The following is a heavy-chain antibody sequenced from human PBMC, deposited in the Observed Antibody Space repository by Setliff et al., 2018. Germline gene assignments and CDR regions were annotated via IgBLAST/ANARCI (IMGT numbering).Heavy chain of an antibody. CDR1: GFTVTDNY. CDR2: IYSGGCT. Sequence: GGSLRLSCAASGFTVTDNYMSWVRQAPGKGLEWVSIIYSGGCTYYGDSAKGRYTISRDKSKNTVFLQMNSLRAEDTAVYYCARDPGPHAAHFRALGYGMEVWGQGTTVTVSS. J-gene: IGHJ6*02. CDR3: ARDPGPHAAHFRALGYGMEV. V-gene: IGHV3-66*01. D-gene: IGHD6-13*01.